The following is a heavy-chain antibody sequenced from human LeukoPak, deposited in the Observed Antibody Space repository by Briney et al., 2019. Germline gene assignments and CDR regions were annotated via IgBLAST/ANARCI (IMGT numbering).Heavy chain of an antibody. CDR3: AREFWGYCSGGSCPDGMDV. V-gene: IGHV3-30*04. CDR2: ISYDGSNK. J-gene: IGHJ6*04. CDR1: GFTFSSYA. Sequence: GRSLRPSCAASGFTFSSYAMHWVRQAPGKGLEWVAVISYDGSNKYYADSVKGRFTISRDNSKNTLYLQMNSLRAEDTAVYYCAREFWGYCSGGSCPDGMDVWGKGTTVTVSS. D-gene: IGHD2-15*01.